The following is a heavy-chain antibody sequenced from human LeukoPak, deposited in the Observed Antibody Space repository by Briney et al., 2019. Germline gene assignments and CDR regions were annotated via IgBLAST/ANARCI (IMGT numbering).Heavy chain of an antibody. V-gene: IGHV3-73*01. CDR2: IRSKANSYAT. CDR3: TAFLLKAAHHKVRYYYYMDV. D-gene: IGHD6-6*01. J-gene: IGHJ6*03. Sequence: PGGSLRLSCAASGFTFSGSAMHWVRQASGKGLEWVGRIRSKANSYATAYAASVKGRFTISRDDSKNTAYLQMNSLKTEDTAVYYCTAFLLKAAHHKVRYYYYMDVWGKGTTVTVSS. CDR1: GFTFSGSA.